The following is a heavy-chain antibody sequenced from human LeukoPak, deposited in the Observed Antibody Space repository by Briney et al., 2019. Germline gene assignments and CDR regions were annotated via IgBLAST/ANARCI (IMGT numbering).Heavy chain of an antibody. D-gene: IGHD5-12*01. CDR1: GFTFSSYA. V-gene: IGHV3-23*01. J-gene: IGHJ5*02. Sequence: PGGSLRLSCAASGFTFSSYAMSWVRQAPGKGLEWVSAISGSGGSTYYADSVKGRFTISRDNAKNSLYLQMNSLRAEDTAVYYCARDRRGYSGYDRGGWFDPWGQGTLVTVSS. CDR3: ARDRRGYSGYDRGGWFDP. CDR2: ISGSGGST.